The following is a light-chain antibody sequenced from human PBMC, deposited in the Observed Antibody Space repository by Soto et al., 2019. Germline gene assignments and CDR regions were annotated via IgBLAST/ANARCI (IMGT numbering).Light chain of an antibody. J-gene: IGKJ1*01. CDR3: QHYNSYSQT. Sequence: DIQMTQSPSTLSSSLGDRVTITCRASQSISSWLAWYQQKPGKAPKLLIYDASSLESGVPSRFSGSGSGTEFTLTISILQSDDFVTYYCQHYNSYSQTFGQGTKVEIK. V-gene: IGKV1-5*01. CDR2: DAS. CDR1: QSISSW.